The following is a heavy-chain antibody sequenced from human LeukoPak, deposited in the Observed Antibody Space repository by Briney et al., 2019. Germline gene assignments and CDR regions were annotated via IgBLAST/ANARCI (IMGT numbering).Heavy chain of an antibody. Sequence: KPSETLSLTCAVYDGSFSGYYWSWIRQPPGKGLEWIGSIYYSGSTYYNPSLKSRVTISVDTSKNQFSLKLSSVTAADTAVYYCARHSRGAYYYYGMDVWGQGTTVTVSS. D-gene: IGHD2-2*01. J-gene: IGHJ6*02. CDR3: ARHSRGAYYYYGMDV. V-gene: IGHV4-39*01. CDR1: DGSFSGYY. CDR2: IYYSGST.